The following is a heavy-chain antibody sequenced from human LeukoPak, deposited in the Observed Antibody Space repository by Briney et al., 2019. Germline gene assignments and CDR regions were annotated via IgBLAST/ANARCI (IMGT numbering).Heavy chain of an antibody. CDR2: IKQDGSEK. D-gene: IGHD6-13*01. Sequence: GGSLRLSCAASGFTFSSYWMSWVRQAPGKGLEWVANIKQDGSEKYYVDSVKGRFTISRDNAKNSLYLQMNSLRAEGTAVYYCAREVAAAGISSWFDPWGQGTLVTVSS. J-gene: IGHJ5*02. CDR3: AREVAAAGISSWFDP. V-gene: IGHV3-7*01. CDR1: GFTFSSYW.